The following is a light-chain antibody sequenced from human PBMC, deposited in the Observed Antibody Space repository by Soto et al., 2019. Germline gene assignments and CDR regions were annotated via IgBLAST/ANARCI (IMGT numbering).Light chain of an antibody. Sequence: SYELTQPPSVSVAPGKTARITCGGNNIGSKSVHWYQQKPGQAPVLVIYYDSDRPSGIPERFSASNSGNTGTLTISRVEAGDEADYYCQVWDRSSDHVVFGGGTKLTVL. CDR1: NIGSKS. CDR2: YDS. V-gene: IGLV3-21*04. J-gene: IGLJ2*01. CDR3: QVWDRSSDHVV.